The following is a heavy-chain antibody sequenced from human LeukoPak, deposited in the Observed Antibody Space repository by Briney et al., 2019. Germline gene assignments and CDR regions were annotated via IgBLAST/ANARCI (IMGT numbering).Heavy chain of an antibody. Sequence: GGSLRLSCAASGFTFSSYAMSWVRQAPGKGLEWVSAISGSGGSTYYADSVKGRFTISRDNSKNTLYLQMNSLRAEDTAVYYCAKDRPNFHENSGHYYRRDGDSWGQGTLVTISS. CDR1: GFTFSSYA. V-gene: IGHV3-23*01. CDR2: ISGSGGST. J-gene: IGHJ5*01. D-gene: IGHD3-22*01. CDR3: AKDRPNFHENSGHYYRRDGDS.